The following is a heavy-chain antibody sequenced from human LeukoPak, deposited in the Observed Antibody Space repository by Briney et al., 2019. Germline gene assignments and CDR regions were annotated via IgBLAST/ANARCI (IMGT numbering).Heavy chain of an antibody. Sequence: ASVTVSCKASGYIFINYGINWVRQAPGQGLEWMGWISTYNGNTNYAPKLQGRVTMTTDTSTSTAYMELRSLRSDDTAVYYCARAASGPSWFDPWGQGTLVTVSS. CDR3: ARAASGPSWFDP. CDR2: ISTYNGNT. D-gene: IGHD5-12*01. J-gene: IGHJ5*02. CDR1: GYIFINYG. V-gene: IGHV1-18*01.